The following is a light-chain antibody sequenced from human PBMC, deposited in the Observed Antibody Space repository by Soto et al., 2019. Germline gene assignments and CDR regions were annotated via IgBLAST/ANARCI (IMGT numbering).Light chain of an antibody. CDR1: QSVLHSSNNKNY. V-gene: IGKV4-1*01. Sequence: DIVMTQSPDSLAVSLGERATINCKSSQSVLHSSNNKNYLTWFQQKPGQPPKLLIYWASTRESGVPDRCSGSGSGPDFTLTISSLQAEDVSVYYCQQYYSTPRTFGQGTKVEIK. J-gene: IGKJ1*01. CDR2: WAS. CDR3: QQYYSTPRT.